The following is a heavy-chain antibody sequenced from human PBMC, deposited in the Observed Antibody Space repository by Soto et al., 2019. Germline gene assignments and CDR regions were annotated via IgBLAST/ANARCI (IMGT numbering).Heavy chain of an antibody. CDR2: IYYSGST. J-gene: IGHJ5*02. CDR1: GGSISSYY. D-gene: IGHD6-19*01. CDR3: ARGGESSGWFDWFDP. Sequence: QVQLQESGPGLVKPSETLSLTCTVSGGSISSYYWSWIRQPPGKGLEWIGYIYYSGSTNYNPSLKSRVTLSVDTSKNQFSLKLSSVTAADTAVYYCARGGESSGWFDWFDPWGQGTLVTVSS. V-gene: IGHV4-59*01.